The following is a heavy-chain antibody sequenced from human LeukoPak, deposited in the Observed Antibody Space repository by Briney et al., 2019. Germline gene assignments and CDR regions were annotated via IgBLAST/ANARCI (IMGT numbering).Heavy chain of an antibody. CDR2: INPNSGGT. CDR3: ARRIAAAGEYYFDY. J-gene: IGHJ4*02. Sequence: GASVKVSCKASGYTFTGYYMHWVRQAPGQGLEWMGWINPNSGGTNYAQKFQGRVTMTRDTSISTAYMELSRLRSDDTAVYYCARRIAAAGEYYFDYWGQGTLVTVSS. CDR1: GYTFTGYY. V-gene: IGHV1-2*02. D-gene: IGHD6-13*01.